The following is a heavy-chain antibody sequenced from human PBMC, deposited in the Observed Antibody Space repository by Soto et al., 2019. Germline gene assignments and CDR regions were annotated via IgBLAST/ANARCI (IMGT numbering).Heavy chain of an antibody. CDR1: GFSLSTDGVG. J-gene: IGHJ4*02. CDR2: IYWDDDK. CDR3: AHAGGARGYSCGWTPNY. Sequence: QITLKESGPTLVKPTQTLTLTCTFSGFSLSTDGVGVGWLRQPPGKALELLALIYWDDDKRFSPSLNSRLTIIKNTSKNQVVLTLTNVDPVDTGTYICAHAGGARGYSCGWTPNYWGPGTLVTVS. V-gene: IGHV2-5*02. D-gene: IGHD5-18*01.